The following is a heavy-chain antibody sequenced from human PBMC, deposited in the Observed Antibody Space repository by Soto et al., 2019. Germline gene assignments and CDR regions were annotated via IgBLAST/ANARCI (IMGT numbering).Heavy chain of an antibody. CDR3: AKSYTAMAPDV. D-gene: IGHD5-18*01. CDR2: ISYDGSNK. Sequence: GGSLRLSCAASGFTFSSYGMHWVRQAPGKGLEWVAVISYDGSNKYYADSVKGRFTISRDNSKNTLYLQMNSLRAEDRAVYYCAKSYTAMAPDVWGQGTTVTVSS. J-gene: IGHJ6*02. V-gene: IGHV3-30*18. CDR1: GFTFSSYG.